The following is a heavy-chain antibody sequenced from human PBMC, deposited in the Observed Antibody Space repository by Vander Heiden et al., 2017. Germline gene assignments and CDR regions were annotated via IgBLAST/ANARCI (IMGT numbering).Heavy chain of an antibody. CDR2: ISSGSGTAI. CDR1: GFTFSSYE. J-gene: IGHJ4*02. D-gene: IGHD5-18*01. V-gene: IGHV3-48*03. CDR3: ARERQGYSYGPLDY. Sequence: EVQLGESGGGLVQPGGSLRLSCAACGFTFSSYEMNWVRQAPGKGLEWVSYISSGSGTAIYYADSVKGRFTISRDNAKNSLSLQMNSLRAEDTAVYYCARERQGYSYGPLDYWGQGTLVTVSS.